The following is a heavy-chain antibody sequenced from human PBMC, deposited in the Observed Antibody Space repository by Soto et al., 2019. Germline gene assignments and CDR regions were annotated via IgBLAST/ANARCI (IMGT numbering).Heavy chain of an antibody. CDR2: INAGNGNT. CDR3: ARPGRGYCSSTSCWSLGFDP. D-gene: IGHD2-2*01. Sequence: ASVMVSCKASGYTFTGYAMHWVRQAPGQRLEWMGWINAGNGNTKYSQKFQGRVTITRDTSASTAYMELSSLRSEDTAVYYCARPGRGYCSSTSCWSLGFDPWGQGTLVTVSS. V-gene: IGHV1-3*01. J-gene: IGHJ5*02. CDR1: GYTFTGYA.